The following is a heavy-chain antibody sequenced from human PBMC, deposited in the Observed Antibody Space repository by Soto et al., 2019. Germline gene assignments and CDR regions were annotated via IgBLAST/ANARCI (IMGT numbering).Heavy chain of an antibody. V-gene: IGHV3-73*01. J-gene: IGHJ6*03. CDR3: SRQASDFWSGKPQYYMDV. Sequence: EVQLVESGGGLVQPGGSLKLSCAASGFTFSGSAMHWVRQASGKGLEWVGRIRSKGNNYATAYGASLKGRFTISRDDSKNTAYLQMNGLNTDDSAVYYCSRQASDFWSGKPQYYMDVWGKGTTVTVSS. D-gene: IGHD3-3*01. CDR1: GFTFSGSA. CDR2: IRSKGNNYAT.